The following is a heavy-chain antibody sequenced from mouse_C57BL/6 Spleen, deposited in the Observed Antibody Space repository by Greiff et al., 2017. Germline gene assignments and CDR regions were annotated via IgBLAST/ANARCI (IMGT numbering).Heavy chain of an antibody. CDR1: GYTFTDYY. CDR2: INPNNGGT. CDR3: AREEGIYYGYAWFAY. J-gene: IGHJ3*01. D-gene: IGHD2-2*01. Sequence: EVQLQQSGPELVKPGASVKISCKASGYTFTDYYMNWVKQSHGKSLEWIGDINPNNGGTSYNQKFKGKATLTVDKSSSTAYMELRSLTSEDSAVYYCAREEGIYYGYAWFAYWGQGTLVTVSA. V-gene: IGHV1-26*01.